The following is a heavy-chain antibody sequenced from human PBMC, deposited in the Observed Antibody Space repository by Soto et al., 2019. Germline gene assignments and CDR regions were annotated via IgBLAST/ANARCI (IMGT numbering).Heavy chain of an antibody. CDR2: IYYSGST. CDR3: ARVHPRVLRGAYYFDY. Sequence: SETLSLTCTVSGGSISSSSYYWGWIRQPPGKGLEWIGSIYYSGSTYYNPSLKSRVTISVDTSKNQFSLKLSSVTAADTAVYYCARVHPRVLRGAYYFDYWGQGTLVTVSS. D-gene: IGHD3-10*01. J-gene: IGHJ4*02. V-gene: IGHV4-39*07. CDR1: GGSISSSSYY.